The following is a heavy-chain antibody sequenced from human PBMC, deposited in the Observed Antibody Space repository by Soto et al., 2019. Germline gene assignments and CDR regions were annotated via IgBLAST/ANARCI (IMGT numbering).Heavy chain of an antibody. J-gene: IGHJ4*02. CDR2: ISYGGGTT. CDR3: AKNPGYYYDSTGYHFDY. CDR1: EFTFSNYA. Sequence: PGGSLRLYCAASEFTFSNYAMSWVRQAPGKGLEWVSAISYGGGTTYYAVSVKGRFTISRDNSKNTLYLQMNSLRAEDTAVYYCAKNPGYYYDSTGYHFDYWGQGTLVTVSS. V-gene: IGHV3-23*01. D-gene: IGHD3-22*01.